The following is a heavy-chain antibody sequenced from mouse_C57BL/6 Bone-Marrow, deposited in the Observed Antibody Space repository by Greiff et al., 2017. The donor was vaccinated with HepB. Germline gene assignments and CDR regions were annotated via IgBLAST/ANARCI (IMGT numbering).Heavy chain of an antibody. Sequence: EVKLAESGGDLVKPGGSLKLSCAASGFTFSSYGMSWVRQTPDKRLEWVATISSGGSYTYYPDSVKGRFTISRDNAKNTLYLQMSSLKSEDTAMYYCASLYYSNYLYYWGQGTTLTVSS. V-gene: IGHV5-6*01. J-gene: IGHJ2*01. CDR1: GFTFSSYG. CDR2: ISSGGSYT. CDR3: ASLYYSNYLYY. D-gene: IGHD2-5*01.